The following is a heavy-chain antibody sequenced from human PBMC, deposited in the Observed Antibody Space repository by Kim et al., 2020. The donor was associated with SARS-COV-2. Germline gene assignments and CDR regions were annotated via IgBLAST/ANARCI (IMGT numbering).Heavy chain of an antibody. CDR2: IYYSGSA. CDR1: GGSISSDGYY. Sequence: SETLSLTCTVSGGSISSDGYYWNWIRQHPGKGLEWIGYIYYSGSAFYNPSLKSRVTISVDTSKNQFSLTLNSVTAADTAVYYCARDALLYNWKGWFDPWGTGTLVTVSS. D-gene: IGHD1-20*01. J-gene: IGHJ5*02. CDR3: ARDALLYNWKGWFDP. V-gene: IGHV4-31*03.